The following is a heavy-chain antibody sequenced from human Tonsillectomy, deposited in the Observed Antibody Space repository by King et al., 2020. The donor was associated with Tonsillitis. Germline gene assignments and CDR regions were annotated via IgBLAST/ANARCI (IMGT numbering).Heavy chain of an antibody. CDR2: IKSDGTRT. D-gene: IGHD3-10*01. CDR1: EITLNGYW. CDR3: ARGGSGHKDYFDPMDV. Sequence: QLVQSGGGLVQPGGSLRLSCAASEITLNGYWMYWVRQAPGRGLVWVSRIKSDGTRTTYADSVKGRFTLSRDNAQNTLYLQMNNLRVDDTAVYYCARGGSGHKDYFDPMDVWGQGTTVTVSS. J-gene: IGHJ6*02. V-gene: IGHV3-74*01.